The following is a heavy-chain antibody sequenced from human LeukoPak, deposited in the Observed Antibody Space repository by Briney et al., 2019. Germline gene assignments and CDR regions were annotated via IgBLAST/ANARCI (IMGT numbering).Heavy chain of an antibody. CDR1: GFTFSSYS. CDR2: ISSSSSYI. D-gene: IGHD3-10*01. V-gene: IGHV3-21*01. J-gene: IGHJ5*02. CDR3: ASTSTRLLWFGELEYNWFDP. Sequence: GSLRLSCAASGFTFSSYSMNWVRQAPGKGLEWVSSISSSSSYIYYADSVKGRFTISRDNAKNSLYLQMNSLRAEDTAVYYCASTSTRLLWFGELEYNWFDPWGQGTLVTVSP.